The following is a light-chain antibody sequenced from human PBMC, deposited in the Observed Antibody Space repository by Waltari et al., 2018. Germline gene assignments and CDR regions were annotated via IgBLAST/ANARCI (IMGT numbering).Light chain of an antibody. CDR1: SSNLRSTS. V-gene: IGLV1-47*01. Sequence: QSVLTQPPSASGPPGQRVTIPCSGSSSNLRSTSVYSYQQLPGTAPTLLIYRNNQRPSGVPDRFSGSKSGTSASLAISGLRSEDEADYYCAAWDDSLSGPGVVFGGGTKLTVL. CDR2: RNN. J-gene: IGLJ2*01. CDR3: AAWDDSLSGPGVV.